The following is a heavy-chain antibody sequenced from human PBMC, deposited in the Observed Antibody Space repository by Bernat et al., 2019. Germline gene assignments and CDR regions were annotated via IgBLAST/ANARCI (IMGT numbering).Heavy chain of an antibody. Sequence: QVQLQESGPGLVKPSQTLSLTCTVSGGSISSGDYYWSWIRQPPGKGLEWIGYIYYSGSTYYNPSLKSRVTISVDTSKNQFSLKLSSVTAADTAVYYCARARVYYDMLTGYSPGYYFDYWGQGTLVTVSS. D-gene: IGHD3-9*01. J-gene: IGHJ4*02. CDR2: IYYSGST. CDR1: GGSISSGDYY. V-gene: IGHV4-30-4*01. CDR3: ARARVYYDMLTGYSPGYYFDY.